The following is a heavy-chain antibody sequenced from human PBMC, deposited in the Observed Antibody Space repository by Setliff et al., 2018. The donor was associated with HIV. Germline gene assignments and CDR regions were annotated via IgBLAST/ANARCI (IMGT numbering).Heavy chain of an antibody. CDR2: IYYSGST. Sequence: SETLSLTCTVSDDSISSNYWSWIRQSAGKGLEWIGYIYYSGSTYYNPSLKSRVTISVDTSKNQFSLKLSSVAAGDTAVYYCARDYYYDSSGYRYFDYWGQGTLVTVSS. J-gene: IGHJ4*02. V-gene: IGHV4-59*12. D-gene: IGHD3-22*01. CDR1: DDSISSNY. CDR3: ARDYYYDSSGYRYFDY.